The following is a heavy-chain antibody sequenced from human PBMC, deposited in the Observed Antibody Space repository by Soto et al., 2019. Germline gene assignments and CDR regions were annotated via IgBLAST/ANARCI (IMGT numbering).Heavy chain of an antibody. D-gene: IGHD2-2*01. V-gene: IGHV1-3*01. CDR1: GYTFTSYA. CDR2: INAGNGNT. Sequence: ASVKVSCKASGYTFTSYAMHWVRQAPGQRLEWMGWINAGNGNTKYPQKFQGRVTITRDTSASTAYMELSSLRSEDTAVYYCARDMVPAAYTEYFQHWGQGTLVTVSS. CDR3: ARDMVPAAYTEYFQH. J-gene: IGHJ1*01.